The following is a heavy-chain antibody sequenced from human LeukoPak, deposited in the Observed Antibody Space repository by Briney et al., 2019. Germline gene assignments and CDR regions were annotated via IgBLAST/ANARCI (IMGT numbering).Heavy chain of an antibody. CDR1: GGSFSGYY. J-gene: IGHJ3*02. V-gene: IGHV4-34*01. CDR2: INHSGST. Sequence: KPSETLSLTCAVYGGSFSGYYWSWIRQPPGKGLEWIGEINHSGSTNYNPSLKSRVTISVDTSKNQFSLKLSSVTAADTAVYYCARGTVYSGHDRLGPPHAFDIWGQGTMVTVSS. CDR3: ARGTVYSGHDRLGPPHAFDI. D-gene: IGHD5-12*01.